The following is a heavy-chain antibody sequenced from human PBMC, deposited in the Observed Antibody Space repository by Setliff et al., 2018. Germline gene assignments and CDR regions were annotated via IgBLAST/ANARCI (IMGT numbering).Heavy chain of an antibody. CDR2: LNDVGHNT. CDR1: SGSINSYY. Sequence: PSETLSLTCTVSSGSINSYYWSWVRQSPGKGLEWVSGLNDVGHNTYYADSVKGRFTISRDNSKNTLYLQMNSLRAEDAAVYYCAKHVLSSGWPNDAFDFWGQGTMVTVSS. V-gene: IGHV3-23*01. J-gene: IGHJ3*01. D-gene: IGHD6-25*01. CDR3: AKHVLSSGWPNDAFDF.